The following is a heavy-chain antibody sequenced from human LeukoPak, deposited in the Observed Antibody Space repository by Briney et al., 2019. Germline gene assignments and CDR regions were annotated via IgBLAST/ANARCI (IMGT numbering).Heavy chain of an antibody. CDR1: GFTFSSSW. Sequence: GGSLRLSCAASGFTFSSSWMHWVRQAPGKWLEWVSVIYSGGSTYYADSVKGRFTISRDNSKNTLYLQMNSLRAEDTAVYYCASATGTMPDAFDIWGQGTMVTVSS. CDR3: ASATGTMPDAFDI. V-gene: IGHV3-66*01. D-gene: IGHD1-1*01. CDR2: IYSGGST. J-gene: IGHJ3*02.